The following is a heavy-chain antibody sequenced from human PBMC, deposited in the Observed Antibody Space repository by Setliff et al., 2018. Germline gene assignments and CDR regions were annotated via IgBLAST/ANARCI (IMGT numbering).Heavy chain of an antibody. D-gene: IGHD3-22*01. V-gene: IGHV4-38-2*02. Sequence: PSETLSLTCTVSGYSISSGYHWGWIRQPPGKGLEWIGSIYYSGSTYYNPSLKSRVTISVDTSKNQFSLKLSSVTAADTAGYYCARLTRYYYDSSGYYSDYWGQGTLVTVSS. J-gene: IGHJ4*02. CDR1: GYSISSGYH. CDR3: ARLTRYYYDSSGYYSDY. CDR2: IYYSGST.